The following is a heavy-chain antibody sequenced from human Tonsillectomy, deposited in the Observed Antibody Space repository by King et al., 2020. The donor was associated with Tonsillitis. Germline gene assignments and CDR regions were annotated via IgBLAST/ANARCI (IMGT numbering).Heavy chain of an antibody. J-gene: IGHJ5*02. V-gene: IGHV3-23*04. D-gene: IGHD1-26*01. CDR2: IINTASGS. CDR1: GFAFSSYA. Sequence: VQLVESGGGLVQPGGSLRLSCAASGFAFSSYAMNWVRQAPGEGLGGGSTIINTASGSYYADSVKGRFPSSRDNSNYTLYLQMDSLRAEDTAVYYCARDLVVGAINGGSWFDPWGRGTLVTVSS. CDR3: ARDLVVGAINGGSWFDP.